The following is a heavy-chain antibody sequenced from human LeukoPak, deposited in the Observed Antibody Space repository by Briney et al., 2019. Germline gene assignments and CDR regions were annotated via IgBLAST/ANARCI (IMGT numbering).Heavy chain of an antibody. CDR2: ISSSSGTI. Sequence: GGSLRLSCAASGLTFSSYSMNWVRQAPGKGLEWVSYISSSSGTISYVDSVKGRFTISRDNAKNSLYLQMNSLRAEDTAVYYCARGRGYSGNDWNYFDYWGQGTLVTVSS. CDR3: ARGRGYSGNDWNYFDY. D-gene: IGHD5-12*01. CDR1: GLTFSSYS. J-gene: IGHJ4*02. V-gene: IGHV3-48*04.